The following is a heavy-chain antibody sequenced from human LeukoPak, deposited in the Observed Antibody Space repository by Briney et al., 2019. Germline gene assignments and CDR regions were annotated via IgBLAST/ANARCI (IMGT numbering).Heavy chain of an antibody. CDR1: GGSFSGYY. CDR2: INHSGST. V-gene: IGHV4-34*01. D-gene: IGHD3-9*01. CDR3: ARDRTATLRYFDWRYFDY. Sequence: SETLSLTCAVYGGSFSGYYWSWIRQPPGKGLEWIGEINHSGSTNYNPSLKSRVTISVDTSKNQSSLKLSSVTAADTAVYYCARDRTATLRYFDWRYFDYWGQGTLVTVSS. J-gene: IGHJ4*02.